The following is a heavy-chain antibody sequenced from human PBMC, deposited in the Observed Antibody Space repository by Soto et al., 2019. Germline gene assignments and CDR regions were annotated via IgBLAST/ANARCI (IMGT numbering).Heavy chain of an antibody. CDR2: ISGSGGST. D-gene: IGHD5-12*01. CDR1: GFTFSSYA. Sequence: EVQLLESGGGLVQPGGSLRLSCAASGFTFSSYAMSWVRQAPGKGLEWVSAISGSGGSTYYADSVKGRFTISRDNTKNTLYLQMNSLRAEDTAVYYCAKGSEVIVATSLLYWGQGTLVTVSS. V-gene: IGHV3-23*01. J-gene: IGHJ4*02. CDR3: AKGSEVIVATSLLY.